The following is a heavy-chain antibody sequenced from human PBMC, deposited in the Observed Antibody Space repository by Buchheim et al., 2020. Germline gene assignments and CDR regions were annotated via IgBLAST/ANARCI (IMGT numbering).Heavy chain of an antibody. CDR2: ISYDGSNK. CDR3: AKETLYPTRYYYYYGMDV. CDR1: GFTFSSYG. D-gene: IGHD1/OR15-1a*01. V-gene: IGHV3-30*18. Sequence: QVQLVESGGGVVQPGRSLRLSCAASGFTFSSYGMHWVRQAPGKGLEWVAVISYDGSNKYYADSVKGRFTISRDNYKNTLYLQMNSLRAEDTAVYYCAKETLYPTRYYYYYGMDVWGQGTT. J-gene: IGHJ6*02.